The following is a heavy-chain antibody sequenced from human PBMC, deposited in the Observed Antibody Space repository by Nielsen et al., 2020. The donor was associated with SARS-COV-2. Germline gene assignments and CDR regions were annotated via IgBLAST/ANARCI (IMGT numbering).Heavy chain of an antibody. V-gene: IGHV4-61*01. Sequence: SETLSLTCIVSGGSVSSGSYYWNYIRQPPGKGLEWIGYIYYSGSTNYNPSLKSRVTISIDTSKNQFSLKLSSVTAADTAVYYCAREGSSSWYSNFRIFDYWGQGILFTVSS. CDR2: IYYSGST. J-gene: IGHJ4*02. D-gene: IGHD6-13*01. CDR3: AREGSSSWYSNFRIFDY. CDR1: GGSVSSGSYY.